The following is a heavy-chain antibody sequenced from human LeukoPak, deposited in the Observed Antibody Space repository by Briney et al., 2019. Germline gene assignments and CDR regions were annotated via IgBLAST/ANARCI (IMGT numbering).Heavy chain of an antibody. Sequence: PGGPLRLSCTASGLTLEDYGMTWVRQAPGKGLEWVSSDNWCGGTTDYADSVKGRFTISRDNAKNSLYLQMNSLRAEDTALYYCARARGRSKRYYTFEYWGQGTLVTVPS. CDR3: ARARGRSKRYYTFEY. V-gene: IGHV3-20*04. CDR1: GLTLEDYG. CDR2: DNWCGGTT. D-gene: IGHD3-10*01. J-gene: IGHJ4*02.